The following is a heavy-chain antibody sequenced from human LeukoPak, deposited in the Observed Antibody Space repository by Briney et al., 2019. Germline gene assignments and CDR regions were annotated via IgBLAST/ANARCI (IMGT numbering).Heavy chain of an antibody. V-gene: IGHV4-59*01. J-gene: IGHJ5*02. Sequence: SETLSLTCTVSGGSISSYYWSWLRQPPGKGLEWIGYIYYSGSTNYNPSLKSRVTISVDTSKNQFSLKLSSVTAADTAVYYCARGRGRFDHWGQGTLVTVSS. CDR2: IYYSGST. CDR3: ARGRGRFDH. CDR1: GGSISSYY.